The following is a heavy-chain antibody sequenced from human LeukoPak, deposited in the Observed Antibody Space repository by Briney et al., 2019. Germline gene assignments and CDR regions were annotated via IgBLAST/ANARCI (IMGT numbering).Heavy chain of an antibody. V-gene: IGHV3-48*03. CDR3: ARSYYYGSAPTYYFDY. D-gene: IGHD3-10*01. Sequence: GGSLRLSCAASGFSFINYEMNWVRQAPGKGLEWVSYISSSGLSIYYADSVKGRFTISRDNAKNSLYLQMNSLRAEDTAVYYCARSYYYGSAPTYYFDYWGQGTLVTVSS. CDR2: ISSSGLSI. J-gene: IGHJ4*02. CDR1: GFSFINYE.